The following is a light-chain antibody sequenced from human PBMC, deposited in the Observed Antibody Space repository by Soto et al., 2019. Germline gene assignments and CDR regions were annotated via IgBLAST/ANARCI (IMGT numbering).Light chain of an antibody. V-gene: IGKV1-5*03. CDR1: QSIGTW. CDR2: KAS. Sequence: DIHMTPSPSTLSASVGDRVTITCRASQSIGTWLAWFQKKPGKAPHLLIYKASNLETGVPSRFSGSGSGTEFTLTISSLQPDDFAAYYCQHCYGYSWTFGQGTKVDIK. CDR3: QHCYGYSWT. J-gene: IGKJ1*01.